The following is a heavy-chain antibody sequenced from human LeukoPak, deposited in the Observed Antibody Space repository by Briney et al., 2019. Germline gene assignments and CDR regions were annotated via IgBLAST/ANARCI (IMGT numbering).Heavy chain of an antibody. D-gene: IGHD6-6*01. Sequence: SETLSLTCTVSGGSITNSGSYWTWIRQHPGKGLEWIGYIYHTGSAFYSPSLESRSTLSVDTSKNQFSLRLTSVTVADTAVYYCARENDINSYDYWGQGTLVTVSS. J-gene: IGHJ4*02. V-gene: IGHV4-31*03. CDR3: ARENDINSYDY. CDR1: GGSITNSGSY. CDR2: IYHTGSA.